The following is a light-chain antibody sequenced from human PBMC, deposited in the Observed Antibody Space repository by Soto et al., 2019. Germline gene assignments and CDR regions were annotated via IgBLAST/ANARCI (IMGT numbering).Light chain of an antibody. Sequence: QLVLTQPASVSGSLGQSITISCTGTSRDVGIYNLVAWYQQHPGKAPQLIIYEGSKRPSRVSNRFSGSKSADTASLTISGLQAEDEAYYSCTSYAGSYVVFGGGTKLTVL. J-gene: IGLJ2*01. CDR1: SRDVGIYNL. CDR2: EGS. V-gene: IGLV2-23*01. CDR3: TSYAGSYVV.